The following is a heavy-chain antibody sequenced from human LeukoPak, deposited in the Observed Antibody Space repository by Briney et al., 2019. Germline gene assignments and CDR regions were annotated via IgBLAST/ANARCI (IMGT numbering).Heavy chain of an antibody. V-gene: IGHV3-30*02. CDR1: GFIFSSFA. CDR3: AKTIADY. J-gene: IGHJ4*02. Sequence: PGGSLRLSCAASGFIFSSFAMNWVRQAPGKGLEWVALIQSDGSDKYYADSVKGRFTISRDNSKNMLYLQMNSLTPEDTAVYYCAKTIADYWGQGTLVSVS. D-gene: IGHD2/OR15-2a*01. CDR2: IQSDGSDK.